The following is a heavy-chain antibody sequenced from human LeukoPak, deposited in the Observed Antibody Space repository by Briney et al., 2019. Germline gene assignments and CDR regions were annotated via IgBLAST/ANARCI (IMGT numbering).Heavy chain of an antibody. D-gene: IGHD3-9*01. CDR1: GFTFSDFW. J-gene: IGHJ3*02. CDR2: IDQDGSAN. Sequence: PGGSLRLSCEASGFTFSDFWMTWARQAPGKGLECVADIDQDGSANYYVDSVKGRFTISRDNAKNSLYLQMNSLRAEDTAVYYCATYWRHFDWSLSDMWGLGTMVTVSS. V-gene: IGHV3-7*05. CDR3: ATYWRHFDWSLSDM.